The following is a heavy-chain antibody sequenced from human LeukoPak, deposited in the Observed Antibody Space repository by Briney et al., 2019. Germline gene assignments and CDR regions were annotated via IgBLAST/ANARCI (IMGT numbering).Heavy chain of an antibody. Sequence: ASVKVSCKASGYTFTSYYMHWVRQAPGQGLEWMGIISPSGGSTSYAQKFQGRVTMTRDTSTSTVYMELSSLRSEDTAVYYCARVGRDYGGNSGEGSPFDPWGQGTLVTVSS. J-gene: IGHJ5*02. CDR2: ISPSGGST. CDR3: ARVGRDYGGNSGEGSPFDP. CDR1: GYTFTSYY. D-gene: IGHD4-23*01. V-gene: IGHV1-46*03.